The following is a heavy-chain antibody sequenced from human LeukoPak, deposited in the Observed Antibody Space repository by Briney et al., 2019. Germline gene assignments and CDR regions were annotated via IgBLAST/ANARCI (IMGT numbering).Heavy chain of an antibody. CDR2: LSGSGDAT. D-gene: IGHD4-11*01. J-gene: IGHJ5*02. CDR1: GFTFSSFA. V-gene: IGHV3-23*01. CDR3: AKGLSIDYHWFDP. Sequence: PGGSLRLSCAAAGFTFSSFAMSWVRQAPGKGLEWVSTLSGSGDATYYADSVKGRFTISRDNSKNMLYLQMPSLRADDTAVYHCAKGLSIDYHWFDPWGQGTLVTVSS.